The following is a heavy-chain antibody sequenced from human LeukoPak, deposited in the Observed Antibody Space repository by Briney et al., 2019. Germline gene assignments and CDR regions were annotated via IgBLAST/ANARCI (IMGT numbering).Heavy chain of an antibody. CDR3: ARDAVLRFLEWLVDY. D-gene: IGHD3-3*01. CDR1: GFTFSSYA. V-gene: IGHV3-30-3*01. J-gene: IGHJ4*02. Sequence: GGSLRLSCAASGFTFSSYAMHWVRQAPGKGLEWVAVISYDGSNKYYADSVKGRFTISRDNSKNTLYLQMNSLGAEDTAVYYCARDAVLRFLEWLVDYWGQGTLVTVSS. CDR2: ISYDGSNK.